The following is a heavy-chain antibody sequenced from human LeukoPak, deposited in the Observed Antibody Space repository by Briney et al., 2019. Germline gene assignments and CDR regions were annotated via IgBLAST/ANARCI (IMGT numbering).Heavy chain of an antibody. CDR3: ARDYDFWSGYYLY. CDR2: ISSSGSTI. V-gene: IGHV3-48*03. J-gene: IGHJ4*02. D-gene: IGHD3-3*01. Sequence: GGSLRLSCAASGFTFSSYEMNWVRQAPGKGLEWVSYISSSGSTIYYADSVKGRFTISRDNAKNSLYLQMNSLRAEDTAVYYCARDYDFWSGYYLYWGQGTLVTVSS. CDR1: GFTFSSYE.